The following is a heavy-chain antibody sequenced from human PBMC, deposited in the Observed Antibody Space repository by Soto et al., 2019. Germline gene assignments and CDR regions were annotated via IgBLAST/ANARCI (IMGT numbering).Heavy chain of an antibody. V-gene: IGHV3-48*03. Sequence: PGGSLRLSCAASGFTFSSFAMSWVRQAPGKGLEWVSYISSSGSTIYYADSVKGRFTISRDNAKNSLYLQMNSLRAEDTAVYYRARERYFDWLHYYYGMDVWGQGTTVTVSS. CDR2: ISSSGSTI. CDR1: GFTFSSFA. CDR3: ARERYFDWLHYYYGMDV. J-gene: IGHJ6*02. D-gene: IGHD3-9*01.